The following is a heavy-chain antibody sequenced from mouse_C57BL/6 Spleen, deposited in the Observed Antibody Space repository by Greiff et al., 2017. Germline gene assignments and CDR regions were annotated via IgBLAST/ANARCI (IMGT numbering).Heavy chain of an antibody. Sequence: LVESGAELVRPGASVTLSCKASGYPFTDYELNWVKQTPLHGWEGLGAIVPETGGPAYNQKFKGKAILTADKSSSTAYMELRSLTSEDSAVYYCTRSGYYGSVDYWGQGTTLTVSS. V-gene: IGHV1-15*01. J-gene: IGHJ2*01. CDR1: GYPFTDYE. CDR2: IVPETGGP. CDR3: TRSGYYGSVDY. D-gene: IGHD1-1*01.